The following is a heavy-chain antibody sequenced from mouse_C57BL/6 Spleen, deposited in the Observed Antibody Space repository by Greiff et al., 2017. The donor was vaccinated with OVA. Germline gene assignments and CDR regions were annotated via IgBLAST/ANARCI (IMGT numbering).Heavy chain of an antibody. CDR2: IYPNSGCS. CDR3: ASHIFYDYDISFGY. J-gene: IGHJ3*01. Sequence: QVQLQQPGAELVKPGASVKLSCKASGYTFTSYWMHRVKQRPGQGLEWIGMIYPNSGCSNYNEKFKSKATLTVDKSSSTAYIQLGSLKSEDSTVYYCASHIFYDYDISFGYWGQGALVTVSA. D-gene: IGHD2-4*01. V-gene: IGHV1-64*01. CDR1: GYTFTSYW.